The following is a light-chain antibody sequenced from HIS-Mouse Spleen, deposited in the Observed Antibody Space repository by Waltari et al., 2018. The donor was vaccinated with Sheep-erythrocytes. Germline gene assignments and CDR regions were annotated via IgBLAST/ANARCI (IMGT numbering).Light chain of an antibody. J-gene: IGKJ4*01. V-gene: IGKV1-13*02. Sequence: AIELTLSPSSLSASVGDRRTITGRASHGISSALAWYQQKPGKAPKLLIYDASSLESGVPSRFSGSGSGTDFTLTISSLQPEDFATYYCQQFNSNPLTFGGGTKVEIK. CDR3: QQFNSNPLT. CDR1: HGISSA. CDR2: DAS.